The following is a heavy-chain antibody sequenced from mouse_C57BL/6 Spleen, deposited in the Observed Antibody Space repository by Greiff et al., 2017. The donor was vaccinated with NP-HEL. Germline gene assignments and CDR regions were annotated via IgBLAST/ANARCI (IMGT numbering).Heavy chain of an antibody. V-gene: IGHV7-3*01. J-gene: IGHJ2*01. CDR1: GFTFTDYY. D-gene: IGHD1-1*02. CDR3: ARYIGGYYFDY. Sequence: EVKLMESGGGLVQPGGSLSLSCAASGFTFTDYYMSWVRQPPGKALEWLGFIRNKANGYTTEYSASVKGRFTISRDNSQSILYLQMNALRAEDSATYYCARYIGGYYFDYWGQGTTLTVSS. CDR2: IRNKANGYTT.